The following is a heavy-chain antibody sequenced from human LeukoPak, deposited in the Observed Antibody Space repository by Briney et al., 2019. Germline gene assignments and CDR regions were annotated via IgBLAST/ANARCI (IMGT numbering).Heavy chain of an antibody. CDR1: GFTFLTYG. J-gene: IGHJ4*02. D-gene: IGHD3-10*01. CDR3: AKDRDDYGDS. Sequence: GGSLRLSCAASGFTFLTYGVHWVRHAPGKGLELLAFIRYDRNNKYYADSVNGRFTISRNNSKNTLYLQMNSLRAEDTAVYYCAKDRDDYGDSWGQGTLVTVSS. CDR2: IRYDRNNK. V-gene: IGHV3-30*02.